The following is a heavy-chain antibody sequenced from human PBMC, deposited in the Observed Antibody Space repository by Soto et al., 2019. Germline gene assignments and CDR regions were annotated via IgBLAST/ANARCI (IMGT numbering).Heavy chain of an antibody. CDR1: GGTFSSYA. CDR3: ARDPYYYGSSGYYYFDY. Sequence: QVQLVQSGAEVKKPGSSVKVSCKASGGTFSSYAISWVRQAPGQGLEWMGGIIPIFGTANYAQKFQGRVTITADESTSTAYMELSSLRSEDTAVYYCARDPYYYGSSGYYYFDYWGQGTLVTVSS. CDR2: IIPIFGTA. V-gene: IGHV1-69*12. D-gene: IGHD3-22*01. J-gene: IGHJ4*02.